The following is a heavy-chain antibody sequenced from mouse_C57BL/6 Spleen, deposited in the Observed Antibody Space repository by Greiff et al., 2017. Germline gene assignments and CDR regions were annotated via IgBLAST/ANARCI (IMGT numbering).Heavy chain of an antibody. Sequence: QVQLQQSGAELVQPGASVTLSCKASGYTFTSYWMHWVKQRPGRGLEWIGRIDPNSGGTKYNEKFKSKATLTVDKPTSPAYMQLSSLTSEDSAVYYCARSLDYAMDYWGQGTSVTVSS. V-gene: IGHV1-62-3*01. J-gene: IGHJ4*01. D-gene: IGHD1-2*01. CDR3: ARSLDYAMDY. CDR2: IDPNSGGT. CDR1: GYTFTSYW.